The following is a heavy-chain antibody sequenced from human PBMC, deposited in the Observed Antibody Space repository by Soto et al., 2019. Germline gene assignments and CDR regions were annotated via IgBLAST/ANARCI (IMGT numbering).Heavy chain of an antibody. V-gene: IGHV1-46*01. D-gene: IGHD3-10*01. CDR3: AIPYGSGSYYYLTLDY. CDR2: INPSGGST. Sequence: SVKVSCKASGYTFTSYYMHWVRQAPGQGLEWMGIINPSGGSTSYAQKFQGRVTMTRDTSTSTVYMELSSLRSEDTAVHYCAIPYGSGSYYYLTLDYGGQGSQVSVSS. CDR1: GYTFTSYY. J-gene: IGHJ4*02.